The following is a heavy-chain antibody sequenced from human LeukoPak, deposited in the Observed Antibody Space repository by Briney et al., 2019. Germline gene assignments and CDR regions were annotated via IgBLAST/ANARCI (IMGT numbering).Heavy chain of an antibody. V-gene: IGHV4-34*01. CDR2: INHSGST. Sequence: PSETLSLTCAVYGGSFSGYYWSWIRQPPGKGLEWIGEINHSGSTNYNPSLKSRVTISVDTSKNQFSLKLSSVTAADTAVYYCARGINYDFWSGYFHYYYMDVWGKGTTVTVSS. D-gene: IGHD3-3*01. CDR1: GGSFSGYY. CDR3: ARGINYDFWSGYFHYYYMDV. J-gene: IGHJ6*03.